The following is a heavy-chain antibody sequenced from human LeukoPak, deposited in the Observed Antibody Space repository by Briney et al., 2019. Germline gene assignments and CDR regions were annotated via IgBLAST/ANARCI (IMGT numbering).Heavy chain of an antibody. Sequence: RTLSHTSAHSGDRPSINSAASNCARQYGRSCLEWLGRTYYRSKWYNYYAVSVKSRITINPDTSKNQFSLQLNSVTPEDTAVYYCARDHNWGTFDYWGQGTLVTVSS. V-gene: IGHV6-1*01. J-gene: IGHJ4*02. CDR3: ARDHNWGTFDY. CDR1: GDRPSINSAA. CDR2: TYYRSKWYN. D-gene: IGHD7-27*01.